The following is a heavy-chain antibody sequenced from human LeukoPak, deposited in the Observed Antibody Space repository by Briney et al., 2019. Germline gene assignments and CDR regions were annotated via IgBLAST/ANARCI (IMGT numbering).Heavy chain of an antibody. J-gene: IGHJ5*02. CDR1: GGSISSSNW. V-gene: IGHV4-4*02. CDR3: ARGLGHSGFDP. CDR2: IYYSEST. Sequence: PSGTLSLTCAVSGGSISSSNWWSWVRQPPGKGLEWIGEIYYSESTNYNPSFKSRVTISVDTSKNQFSLKLSSVTAADTAVYYCARGLGHSGFDPWGQGTLVTVSS. D-gene: IGHD2-21*01.